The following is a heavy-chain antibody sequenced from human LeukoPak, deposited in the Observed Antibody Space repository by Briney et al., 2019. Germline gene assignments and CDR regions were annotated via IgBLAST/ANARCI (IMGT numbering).Heavy chain of an antibody. CDR3: ARLPYCGGDCYPNWFDP. J-gene: IGHJ5*02. V-gene: IGHV5-51*01. D-gene: IGHD2-21*02. CDR2: IYPGDSDT. Sequence: GESLKISCKGSGYSFTSYWIGWVRQMPGKGLEWMGIIYPGDSDTRYSPSFQGQVTISADRSISTAYLQWSSLKASDTAMYYCARLPYCGGDCYPNWFDPWGQGTLVTVSS. CDR1: GYSFTSYW.